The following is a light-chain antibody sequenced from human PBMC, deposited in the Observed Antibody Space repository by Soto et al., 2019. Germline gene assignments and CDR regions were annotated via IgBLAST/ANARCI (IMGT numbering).Light chain of an antibody. J-gene: IGKJ4*01. V-gene: IGKV3-15*01. CDR2: AIS. CDR1: QGVHSN. Sequence: EIMMTQSPATLSVFPGERATLSCRASQGVHSNLAWYQQKPGQASRLLIYAISTRDTGIPSRFSGSGSGTEFTLVISSLQSEDFAVYYCQQHIKGPLTFGAGTKLEIK. CDR3: QQHIKGPLT.